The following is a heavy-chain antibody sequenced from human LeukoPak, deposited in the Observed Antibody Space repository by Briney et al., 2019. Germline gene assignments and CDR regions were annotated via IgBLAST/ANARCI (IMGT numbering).Heavy chain of an antibody. CDR3: ARDSVRGRPLVAFDI. CDR1: GFIFSTYW. V-gene: IGHV3-7*01. D-gene: IGHD6-6*01. CDR2: IKYDGSEK. Sequence: PGGSLRLSCAASGFIFSTYWMNWLRQAPGKGLEWVANIKYDGSEKYYVDSVKGRFTISRDNAENSLHLQMNSLRAEDTAVYYCARDSVRGRPLVAFDIWGQGTMVTVSP. J-gene: IGHJ3*02.